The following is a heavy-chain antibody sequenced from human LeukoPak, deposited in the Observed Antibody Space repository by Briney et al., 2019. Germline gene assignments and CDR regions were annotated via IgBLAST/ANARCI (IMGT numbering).Heavy chain of an antibody. Sequence: SETLSLTCTVSGGSISSGGYYWSWIRQHPGKGLEWIGYIYYSGSTYYNPSLKSRVTISVDTSKNQFSLKLSSVTAADTAVYYCARVKSRTQNFDLWGRGTLVTVSS. CDR2: IYYSGST. CDR3: ARVKSRTQNFDL. J-gene: IGHJ2*01. D-gene: IGHD1-14*01. V-gene: IGHV4-31*03. CDR1: GGSISSGGYY.